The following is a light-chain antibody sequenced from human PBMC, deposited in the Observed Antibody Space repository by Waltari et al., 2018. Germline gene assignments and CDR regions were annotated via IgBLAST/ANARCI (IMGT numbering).Light chain of an antibody. Sequence: EIVMTQSPATLSVPPGERATLSCRASQSVSSNLAWYQQKPGQAPRLLIYGASTRATGIPARFSGSGSGTEFTLTISSLQSEDFAVYYCQQYNNWPPFMYTFGQGTKLEIK. V-gene: IGKV3-15*01. CDR3: QQYNNWPPFMYT. CDR2: GAS. CDR1: QSVSSN. J-gene: IGKJ2*01.